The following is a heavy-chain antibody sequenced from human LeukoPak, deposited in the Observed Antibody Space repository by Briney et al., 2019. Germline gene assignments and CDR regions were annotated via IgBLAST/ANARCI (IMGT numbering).Heavy chain of an antibody. J-gene: IGHJ3*02. V-gene: IGHV1-46*01. Sequence: GASVKVSCKASGYTFTSYYMHWVRQAPGQGLEWMGIINPSGGSTSYAQKFQGRVTMTRDMSTSTVYMELSSLRSEDTAVYYCARNRWLELKLHDAFDIGGQGTMVTASS. D-gene: IGHD6-19*01. CDR2: INPSGGST. CDR3: ARNRWLELKLHDAFDI. CDR1: GYTFTSYY.